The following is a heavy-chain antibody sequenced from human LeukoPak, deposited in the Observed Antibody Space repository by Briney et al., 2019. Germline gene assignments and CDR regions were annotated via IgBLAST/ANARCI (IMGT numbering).Heavy chain of an antibody. CDR1: GFTFSSYA. V-gene: IGHV3-23*01. Sequence: GGSLRLSCAASGFTFSSYAMSWVRQAPGKGLEWVSAISGSGGSTYYADSVKGRFTISRDNSKNTLYLQMNSVTAEDTAVYYCAKDRGEWEILYFAYGGQGTLVTVSS. CDR2: ISGSGGST. J-gene: IGHJ4*02. D-gene: IGHD1-26*01. CDR3: AKDRGEWEILYFAY.